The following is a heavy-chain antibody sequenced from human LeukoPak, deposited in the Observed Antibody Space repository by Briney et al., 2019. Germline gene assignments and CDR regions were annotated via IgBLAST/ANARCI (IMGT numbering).Heavy chain of an antibody. CDR1: GGTFSSYA. CDR3: ASSDRDGYNYYFDD. Sequence: ASLKLSCKASGGTFSSYAISWVRQAPGQGLEWMGGIIPIFGTANYAQKFQGRVTITADKSTSTPYMELSSLRSEDTAVYYCASSDRDGYNYYFDDWGQGTLVTVSS. CDR2: IIPIFGTA. V-gene: IGHV1-69*06. J-gene: IGHJ4*02. D-gene: IGHD5-24*01.